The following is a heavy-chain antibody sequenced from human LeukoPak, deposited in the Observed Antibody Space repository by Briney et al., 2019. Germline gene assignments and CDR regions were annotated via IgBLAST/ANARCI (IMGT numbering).Heavy chain of an antibody. CDR2: INPNGGST. J-gene: IGHJ5*02. Sequence: ASVKVSCKTSGYTFINYYIHWVRRAPGQGLEWMGVINPNGGSTTYAQNFQGGVVMTRDTSTGTAYMELSALRSEDTAIYYCARVPYETTVTTGWFDPWGQGTPVTVSS. D-gene: IGHD4-11*01. CDR1: GYTFINYY. V-gene: IGHV1-46*01. CDR3: ARVPYETTVTTGWFDP.